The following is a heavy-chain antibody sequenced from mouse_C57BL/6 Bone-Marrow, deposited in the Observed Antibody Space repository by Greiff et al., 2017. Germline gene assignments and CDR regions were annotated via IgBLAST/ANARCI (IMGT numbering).Heavy chain of an antibody. V-gene: IGHV1-15*01. CDR2: IDPETGGT. CDR3: TSPDWYFDV. Sequence: QVQLKQSGAELVRPGASVTLSCKASGYTFTDYEMHWVKQTPVHGLEWIGAIDPETGGTAYNQKFKGKAILTAAKSSSPAYIELRSLTSEDSAVYYCTSPDWYFDVWGTGTTVTVSS. J-gene: IGHJ1*03. CDR1: GYTFTDYE.